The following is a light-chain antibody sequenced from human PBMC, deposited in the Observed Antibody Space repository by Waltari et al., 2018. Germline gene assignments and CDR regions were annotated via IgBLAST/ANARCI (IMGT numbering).Light chain of an antibody. V-gene: IGKV1-5*03. CDR1: QSISNW. CDR2: KAS. J-gene: IGKJ1*01. Sequence: DIQMTQSPSTLSASEGDRVTITCRASQSISNWLAWFQQRPGKAPKLLIYKASSLESGVPARFSGRGSGTDFSLTISSLQPDDFATYYCQQYSYYQTFGQGTKVEIK. CDR3: QQYSYYQT.